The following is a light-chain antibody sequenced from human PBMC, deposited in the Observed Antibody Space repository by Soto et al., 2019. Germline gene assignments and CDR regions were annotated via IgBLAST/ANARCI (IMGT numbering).Light chain of an antibody. CDR3: QSYDSSLSAVV. CDR1: SSNIGAGYD. J-gene: IGLJ2*01. CDR2: VNS. V-gene: IGLV1-40*01. Sequence: QAVVTQPPSVSGAPGQRVTISCTGSSSNIGAGYDVHWYQQLPGTAPKLLIYVNSNRPSGVPDRFSGSKSGTSASLAITGLQAEDEADHYCQSYDSSLSAVVFGGGTKLTVL.